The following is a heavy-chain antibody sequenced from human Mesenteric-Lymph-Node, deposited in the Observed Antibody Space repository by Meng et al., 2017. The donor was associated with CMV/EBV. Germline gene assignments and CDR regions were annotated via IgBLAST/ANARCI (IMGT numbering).Heavy chain of an antibody. CDR1: GCSISSSSYY. CDR2: IYYSGST. D-gene: IGHD3-22*01. CDR3: ARDGDYYDSSGYNPFDY. J-gene: IGHJ4*02. V-gene: IGHV4-39*07. Sequence: QLQLQESGPGLGKPSETLSLTCTVSGCSISSSSYYWGWIRQPPGKGLEWIGSIYYSGSTYYNPSLKSRVTISVDTSKNQFSLKLSSVTAADTAVYYCARDGDYYDSSGYNPFDYWGQGTLVTVSS.